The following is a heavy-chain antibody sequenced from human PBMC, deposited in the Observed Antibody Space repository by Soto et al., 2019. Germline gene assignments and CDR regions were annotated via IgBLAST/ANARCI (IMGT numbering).Heavy chain of an antibody. CDR3: ARFGRSGGSTTGKWFDP. J-gene: IGHJ5*02. CDR1: GGSISSYY. D-gene: IGHD2-15*01. V-gene: IGHV4-59*01. CDR2: IFHSGST. Sequence: PSETLSLTCTVSGGSISSYYWSWIRQPPGKGLEWIGYIFHSGSTNYNPSLKSRVTISVDTSKNQFSLKLSSVTAADTAVYYCARFGRSGGSTTGKWFDPWGQGTLVTVS.